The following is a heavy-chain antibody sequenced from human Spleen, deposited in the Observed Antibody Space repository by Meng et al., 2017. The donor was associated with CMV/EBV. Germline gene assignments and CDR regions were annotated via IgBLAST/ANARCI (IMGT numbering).Heavy chain of an antibody. CDR2: INIQNGYT. D-gene: IGHD2-2*01. CDR1: GYTFSNND. CDR3: ARNRPRGVVAIATPYDAFDF. J-gene: IGHJ3*01. V-gene: IGHV1-18*01. Sequence: ASVKVSCKAYGYTFSNNDISWVRQAPGQGLEWMGWINIQNGYTKYAQKFQGRVTMTTDTSTSIAYMELTSLTSDDTAMYYCARNRPRGVVAIATPYDAFDFWCQGTTVTVSS.